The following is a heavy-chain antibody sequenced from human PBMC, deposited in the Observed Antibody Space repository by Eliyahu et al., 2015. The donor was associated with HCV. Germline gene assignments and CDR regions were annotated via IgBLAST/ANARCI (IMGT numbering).Heavy chain of an antibody. Sequence: EVQLVQPGAEVKKPGESLKISCKGSGYSFTSYWIGWVRQMPGKGLEGMGIIYPGDSDTRYSPSFQGQVTISADKSIITAYLQWSSLKASDTAMYYCASYYYDSSGYPLNGLDYWGQGTLVTVSS. J-gene: IGHJ4*02. V-gene: IGHV5-51*01. CDR2: IYPGDSDT. CDR3: ASYYYDSSGYPLNGLDY. CDR1: GYSFTSYW. D-gene: IGHD3-22*01.